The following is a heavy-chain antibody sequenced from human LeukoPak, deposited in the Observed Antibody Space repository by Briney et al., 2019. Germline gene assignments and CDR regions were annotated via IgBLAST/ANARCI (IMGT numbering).Heavy chain of an antibody. CDR2: IGYSNIPI. CDR1: GFTFSTYS. Sequence: PGGSLRLSCAASGFTFSTYSMTWVRQAPGKGLEWVSYIGYSNIPIYYADSVRGRFTVSRDNAKNSQYLQMNSLEDEDTAVYYCATAGSNTQTWWFDYWGRGVLVTVSS. J-gene: IGHJ4*02. CDR3: ATAGSNTQTWWFDY. D-gene: IGHD2-15*01. V-gene: IGHV3-48*02.